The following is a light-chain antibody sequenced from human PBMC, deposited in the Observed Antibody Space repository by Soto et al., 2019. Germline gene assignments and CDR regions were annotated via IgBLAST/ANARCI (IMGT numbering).Light chain of an antibody. CDR2: AAS. J-gene: IGKJ4*01. V-gene: IGKV1-6*01. CDR3: LQDYNYPLT. Sequence: AIQMTQSPSSLSASVGYRFTITCWASQGIRNDLGWYQQKPGKAPKLLIYAASSLQSGVPSRFSGSGSGTDFTLTISSLQPEDFATYYCLQDYNYPLTFGGGTKVDI. CDR1: QGIRND.